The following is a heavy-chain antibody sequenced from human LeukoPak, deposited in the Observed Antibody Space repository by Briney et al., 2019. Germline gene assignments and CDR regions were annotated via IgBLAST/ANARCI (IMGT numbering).Heavy chain of an antibody. CDR2: IYSGGST. D-gene: IGHD3-10*01. Sequence: PGGSLRLSCAAAGLAVSSNYMSWVRQAPGKGLEWVSVIYSGGSTYYADSVKGRFTISRDNSKNTLYLQMNSLRAEDTAVYYCARGGSITMVRGFTFDYWGQGTLVTVSS. CDR3: ARGGSITMVRGFTFDY. CDR1: GLAVSSNY. V-gene: IGHV3-53*01. J-gene: IGHJ4*02.